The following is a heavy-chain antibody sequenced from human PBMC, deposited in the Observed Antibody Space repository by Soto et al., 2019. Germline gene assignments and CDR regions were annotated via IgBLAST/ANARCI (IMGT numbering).Heavy chain of an antibody. CDR3: ARWIQLWSPIGRHYRYGDV. CDR1: GGSISSGDYY. D-gene: IGHD5-18*01. CDR2: IYYSGST. J-gene: IGHJ6*02. Sequence: SETLSLTCTVSGGSISSGDYYWSWIRQPPGKGLEWIGYIYYSGSTYYNPSLKSRVTISVDTSKNQFSLKLSSVTAADTAVYHCARWIQLWSPIGRHYRYGDVWGQGTTVTVSS. V-gene: IGHV4-30-4*01.